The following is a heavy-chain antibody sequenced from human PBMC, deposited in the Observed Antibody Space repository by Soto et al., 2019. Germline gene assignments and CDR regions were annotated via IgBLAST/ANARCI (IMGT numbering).Heavy chain of an antibody. CDR1: GFTFSSYA. J-gene: IGHJ3*02. V-gene: IGHV3-23*01. Sequence: GGSLRLSFAASGFTFSSYAMIWVRPAPGEGVEWVSSCSGSGGSTYYADPAKGRFTITRDNAKNTLYLQMNSLRAEDTAVYYCAKATYLLWFGELLSPTVGAFDIWGQGTMVTVSS. D-gene: IGHD3-10*01. CDR2: CSGSGGST. CDR3: AKATYLLWFGELLSPTVGAFDI.